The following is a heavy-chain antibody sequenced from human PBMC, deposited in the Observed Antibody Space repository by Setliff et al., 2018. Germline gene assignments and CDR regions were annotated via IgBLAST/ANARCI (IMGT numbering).Heavy chain of an antibody. CDR2: IYPGDSDT. CDR3: ARQAISGSEAFDI. D-gene: IGHD3-3*01. V-gene: IGHV5-51*01. J-gene: IGHJ3*02. CDR1: GYTFTNYW. Sequence: GASLTLSCKGSGYTFTNYWIGWVRQMPGKGLEWMGIIYPGDSDTRYSPSFQGQVTISADKSISIAYLQWSSLKASDTAMYYCARQAISGSEAFDIWGQGTLVTVSS.